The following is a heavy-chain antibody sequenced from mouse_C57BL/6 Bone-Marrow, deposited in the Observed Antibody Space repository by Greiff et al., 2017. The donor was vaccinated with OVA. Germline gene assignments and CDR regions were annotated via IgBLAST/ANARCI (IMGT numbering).Heavy chain of an antibody. CDR2: ISSGSSTI. J-gene: IGHJ2*01. V-gene: IGHV5-17*01. CDR3: ARDWYDYDWGDYFDY. D-gene: IGHD2-4*01. Sequence: DVQLVESGGGLVKPGGSLKLSCAASGFTFSDYGMHWVRQAPEKGLEWVAYISSGSSTIYYADTVKGRFTISRDNAKNTLFLQMTSLRSEDTAMYYCARDWYDYDWGDYFDYWGQGTTLTVSS. CDR1: GFTFSDYG.